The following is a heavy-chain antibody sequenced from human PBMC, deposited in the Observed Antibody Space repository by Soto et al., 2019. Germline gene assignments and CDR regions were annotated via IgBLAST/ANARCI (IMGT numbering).Heavy chain of an antibody. CDR3: ARSPRGQQLSH. J-gene: IGHJ1*01. D-gene: IGHD6-13*01. V-gene: IGHV4-4*07. CDR1: GVSMRNSY. Sequence: SETLSLTCSVSGVSMRNSYWTWIRQSAGKGLEWIGRISTSGNTNYNPSLNSRLTMSVDTSKNQVSLKLTSVTAADTAVYFCARSPRGQQLSHWGQGMLVTVSS. CDR2: ISTSGNT.